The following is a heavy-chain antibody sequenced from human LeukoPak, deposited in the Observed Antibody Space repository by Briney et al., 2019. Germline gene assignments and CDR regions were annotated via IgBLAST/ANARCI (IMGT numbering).Heavy chain of an antibody. J-gene: IGHJ5*02. D-gene: IGHD6-19*01. V-gene: IGHV3-23*01. Sequence: GGSLRLSCAASGFTFSSYGMHWVRQAPGKGLEWVSAISGSGGSTYYADSVKGRFTISRDNSKNTLYLQMNSLRAEDTAVYYCAKDHSSGWPENWFDPWGQGTLVTVSS. CDR2: ISGSGGST. CDR1: GFTFSSYG. CDR3: AKDHSSGWPENWFDP.